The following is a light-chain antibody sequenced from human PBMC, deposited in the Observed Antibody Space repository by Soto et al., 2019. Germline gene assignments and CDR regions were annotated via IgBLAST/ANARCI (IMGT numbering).Light chain of an antibody. CDR2: RTY. CDR1: TGAVTDDYY. Sequence: QTVVTQEPSLTVSPGGKVTLTCALTTGAVTDDYYARWFQRKPGQAHRTLIYRTYNKHSWTPARFSGSLLGGKAALTLSGVQPEDEADYYCVLLYGGAWVFGGGTKLTVL. V-gene: IGLV7-43*01. J-gene: IGLJ3*02. CDR3: VLLYGGAWV.